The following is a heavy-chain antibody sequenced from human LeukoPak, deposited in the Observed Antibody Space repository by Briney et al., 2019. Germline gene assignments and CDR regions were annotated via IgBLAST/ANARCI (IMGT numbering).Heavy chain of an antibody. J-gene: IGHJ5*01. Sequence: PGGSLRLSCAASGFTFSSYWMHWVRQAPGKGLVWVSRINSDGSSTSYADSVKGRFTISRDNAKNTLYLQMNSLRADDTAMYYCTGDWDHYGFDSWGQGTLVTVSS. CDR3: TGDWDHYGFDS. V-gene: IGHV3-74*01. D-gene: IGHD3-16*01. CDR1: GFTFSSYW. CDR2: INSDGSST.